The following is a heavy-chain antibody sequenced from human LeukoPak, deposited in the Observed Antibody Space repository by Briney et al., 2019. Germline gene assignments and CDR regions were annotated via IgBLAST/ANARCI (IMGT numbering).Heavy chain of an antibody. CDR1: GGSFSGYY. CDR3: AMTLNWFDP. Sequence: PSETLSLTCAVYGGSFSGYYWSWIRQPPGKGLEWIGEINHSGSTYYNPSLKSRVTISVDTSKNQFSLKLSSVTAADTAVYYCAMTLNWFDPWGQGTLVTVSS. J-gene: IGHJ5*02. CDR2: INHSGST. V-gene: IGHV4-34*09.